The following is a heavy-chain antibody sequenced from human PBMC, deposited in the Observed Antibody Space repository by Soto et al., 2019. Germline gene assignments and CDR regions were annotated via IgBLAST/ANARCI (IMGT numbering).Heavy chain of an antibody. CDR2: TYYRSRWYN. CDR1: GDSVSSNSAA. V-gene: IGHV6-1*01. CDR3: ARDHELFDEGWFDP. Sequence: QVQLQQSGPGLVKPSQTLSLTCAISGDSVSSNSAAWNWIRQSPSRGLEWLGRTYYRSRWYNDYPVSVKSRITINPDTSKNQFSLQLNSVNPEDTGVYYCARDHELFDEGWFDPWGQGTLVTVSS. D-gene: IGHD1-7*01. J-gene: IGHJ5*02.